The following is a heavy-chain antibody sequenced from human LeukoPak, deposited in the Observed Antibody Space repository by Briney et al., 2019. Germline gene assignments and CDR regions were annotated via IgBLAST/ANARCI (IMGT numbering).Heavy chain of an antibody. D-gene: IGHD3-9*01. CDR2: INHSGST. V-gene: IGHV4-34*01. J-gene: IGHJ4*02. Sequence: PSETLSLTCAVYGGSFSGYYWSWIRQPPGKGLEWIGEINHSGSTNYNPSLKSRVTISVDTSKNQFSLKLSSVTAADTAVYYCARRRRDILTGYYVFDYWGQGTLVTVSS. CDR3: ARRRRDILTGYYVFDY. CDR1: GGSFSGYY.